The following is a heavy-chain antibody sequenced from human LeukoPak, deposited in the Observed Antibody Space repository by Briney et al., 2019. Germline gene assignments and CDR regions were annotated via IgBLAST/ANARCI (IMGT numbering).Heavy chain of an antibody. V-gene: IGHV4-59*08. J-gene: IGHJ5*02. CDR1: GGSISSYY. CDR2: IYYSGST. CDR3: ARGTAVAGTSWFGP. Sequence: PSETLSLTCTVSGGSISSYYWSWIRQPPGKGLEWIGYIYYSGSTNYNPSLKSRVTISVDTSKNQFSLKLSSVTAADTAVYYCARGTAVAGTSWFGPWGQGTLVTVFS. D-gene: IGHD6-19*01.